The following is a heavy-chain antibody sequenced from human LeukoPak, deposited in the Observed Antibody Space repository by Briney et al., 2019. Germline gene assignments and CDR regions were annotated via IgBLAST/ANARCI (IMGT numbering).Heavy chain of an antibody. V-gene: IGHV1-18*01. CDR3: AKDRVGAPPGDWEYLGASNCFDI. Sequence: GASVKVSCKASGYTVNRYGVNCVRQAPGQGLEWMGWIVAYNVNTNVAQKFKGRVTMTTDTATSTAYMELKSLRLDDTAVYYCAKDRVGAPPGDWEYLGASNCFDIWGQGTMVSVPS. D-gene: IGHD3-16*01. CDR1: GYTVNRYG. CDR2: IVAYNVNT. J-gene: IGHJ3*02.